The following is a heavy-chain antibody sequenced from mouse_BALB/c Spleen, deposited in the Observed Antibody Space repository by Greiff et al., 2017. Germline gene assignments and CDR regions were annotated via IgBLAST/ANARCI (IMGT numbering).Heavy chain of an antibody. CDR3: ARGGRGSSWFAY. CDR2: ISSGGST. V-gene: IGHV5-6-5*01. Sequence: EVMLVESGGGLVKPGGSLKLSCAASGFTFSSYAMSWVRQTPEKRLEWVASISSGGSTYYPDSVKGRFTISRDNARNILYLQMSSLRSEDTAMYYCARGGRGSSWFAYWGQGTLVTVSA. CDR1: GFTFSSYA. J-gene: IGHJ3*01.